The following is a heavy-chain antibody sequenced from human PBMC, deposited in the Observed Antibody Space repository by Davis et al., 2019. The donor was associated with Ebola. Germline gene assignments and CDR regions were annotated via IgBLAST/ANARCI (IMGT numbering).Heavy chain of an antibody. Sequence: GESLKISCAASGFTFSSYAMSWVRQAPGKGLGWVSGISGSGGSTKGRFIISRDNSKNTLYLQMNRLRAEDTAVYYCAKEKNYYMDVWGKGTTVTVSS. J-gene: IGHJ6*03. CDR1: GFTFSSYA. V-gene: IGHV3-23*01. CDR3: AKEKNYYMDV. CDR2: ISGSGGST.